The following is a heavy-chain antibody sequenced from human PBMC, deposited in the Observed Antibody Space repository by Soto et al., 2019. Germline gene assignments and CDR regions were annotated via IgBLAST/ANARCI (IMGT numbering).Heavy chain of an antibody. D-gene: IGHD3-10*01. CDR2: IYYSGST. Sequence: SETLSLTCTVSGGSISSYYWSWIRQPPGKGLEWIGYIYYSGSTNYNPSLKSRVTISVDTSKNQFSLKLSSVTAADTAVYYCARSGSMVRGSDDGAFDIWGQGTMVTVSS. CDR1: GGSISSYY. J-gene: IGHJ3*02. V-gene: IGHV4-59*01. CDR3: ARSGSMVRGSDDGAFDI.